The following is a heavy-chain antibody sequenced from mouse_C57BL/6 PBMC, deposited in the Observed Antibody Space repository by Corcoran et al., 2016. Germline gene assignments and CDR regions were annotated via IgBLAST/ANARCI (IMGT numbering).Heavy chain of an antibody. Sequence: EVQLQQSVAELVRPGASVKLSCTASGFNIKDTYMHWVKQRPEQGLEWIGRIDPANGNTKYAPKYQGKATITTDTSSNTAYLQLSSLTSGDTAFYYGARYAYHDWSMDYWGQGSSVTVSS. CDR3: ARYAYHDWSMDY. V-gene: IGHV14-3*01. CDR2: IDPANGNT. CDR1: GFNIKDTY. J-gene: IGHJ4*01. D-gene: IGHD2-12*01.